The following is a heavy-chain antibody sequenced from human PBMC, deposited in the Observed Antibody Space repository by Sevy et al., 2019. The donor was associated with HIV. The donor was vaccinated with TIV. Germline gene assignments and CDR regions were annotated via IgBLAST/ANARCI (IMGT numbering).Heavy chain of an antibody. CDR2: ISGSGGSGDKT. CDR1: GFTFSNYA. V-gene: IGHV3-23*01. D-gene: IGHD3-22*01. Sequence: GGSLRLSCAASGFTFSNYAMNWVRQAPGKGLEWVSGISGSGGSGDKTNHADSVKGRLTISRDDSKNSLYLQLNSLRDDDTAIYYCARKYDSSGYFDYWGQGTLVTVSS. CDR3: ARKYDSSGYFDY. J-gene: IGHJ4*02.